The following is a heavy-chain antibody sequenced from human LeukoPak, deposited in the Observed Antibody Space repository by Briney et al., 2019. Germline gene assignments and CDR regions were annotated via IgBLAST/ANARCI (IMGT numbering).Heavy chain of an antibody. CDR3: ARDLFTYAMVRGVIYWFDP. V-gene: IGHV1-69*04. J-gene: IGHJ5*02. D-gene: IGHD3-10*01. CDR1: GGTFSSYA. Sequence: ASVKVSCKASGGTFSSYAICWVRQAPGQGLGWMGRIIPSLGIANYVQKFQGRVTITADKSTSTAYNELSSLRSEDTAVYYGARDLFTYAMVRGVIYWFDPWGQGTRVTVSS. CDR2: IIPSLGIA.